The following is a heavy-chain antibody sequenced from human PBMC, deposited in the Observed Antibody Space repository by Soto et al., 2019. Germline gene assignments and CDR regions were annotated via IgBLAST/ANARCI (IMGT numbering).Heavy chain of an antibody. D-gene: IGHD2-8*01. V-gene: IGHV4-39*01. CDR1: GGSISSGDYS. Sequence: SETLSLTCTVSGGSISSGDYSWGWIRQPPGKGLESIANIYYDGNTYYNPSLKSRVTISLETSKNQFSLRLNSVTAADTAVYFCVRSSLKPRFLMSPFTSGGRGTRFPVSS. CDR2: IYYDGNT. J-gene: IGHJ4*02. CDR3: VRSSLKPRFLMSPFTS.